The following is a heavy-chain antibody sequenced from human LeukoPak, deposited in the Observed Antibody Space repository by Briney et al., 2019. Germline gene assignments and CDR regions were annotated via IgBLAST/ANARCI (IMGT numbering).Heavy chain of an antibody. CDR2: IYYSGST. Sequence: SETLSLTCTVSGGSISSYYWSWIRQPPGKGLEWIGYIYYSGSTNYNPSLKSRVIISVDTSKNQFSLKLSSVTAAATAVYYCARQLKRNWFDPWGQGTLVTVSS. J-gene: IGHJ5*02. CDR1: GGSISSYY. V-gene: IGHV4-59*08. CDR3: ARQLKRNWFDP.